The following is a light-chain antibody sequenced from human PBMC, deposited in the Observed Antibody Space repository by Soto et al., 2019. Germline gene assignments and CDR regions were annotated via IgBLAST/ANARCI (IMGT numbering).Light chain of an antibody. V-gene: IGLV2-14*01. J-gene: IGLJ3*02. CDR2: SVS. CDR1: SSDIGAYDH. Sequence: QSALTQPASVSGSPGQSITISCSGTSSDIGAYDHVAWFQQFPGKTPKLVIYSVSNRPSGVSYRFSGSKSGNTASLTISGLQADDEADYYCSSYAGSNNLGVFGGGTKLTVL. CDR3: SSYAGSNNLGV.